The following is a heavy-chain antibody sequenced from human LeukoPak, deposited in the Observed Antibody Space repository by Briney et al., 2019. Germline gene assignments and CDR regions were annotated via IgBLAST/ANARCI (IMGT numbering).Heavy chain of an antibody. D-gene: IGHD3-10*01. CDR1: GGSISSSSYY. CDR2: IYYSGST. V-gene: IGHV4-39*07. CDR3: ARDTPMVRGADAFDI. J-gene: IGHJ3*02. Sequence: SETLSLTCTVSGGSISSSSYYWGWIRQPPGKGLEWIGSIYYSGSTYYNPSLKSRVTISVDTSKNQFSLKLSSVTAADTAVYYCARDTPMVRGADAFDIWGQGTMVTVSS.